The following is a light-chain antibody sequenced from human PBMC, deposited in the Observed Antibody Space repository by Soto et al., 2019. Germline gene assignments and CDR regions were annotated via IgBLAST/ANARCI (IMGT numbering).Light chain of an antibody. CDR3: CSYAGSYTPNWV. CDR1: SSDVGGYNY. J-gene: IGLJ3*02. CDR2: DVS. V-gene: IGLV2-11*01. Sequence: QSVLTQPLSVSGSPGQSVTISCTGTSSDVGGYNYVSWYQQHPGKAPKLMIYDVSKRPSGVPDRFSGSKSGNTASLTISGLQAEDEADYYCCSYAGSYTPNWVFGGGTKVTVL.